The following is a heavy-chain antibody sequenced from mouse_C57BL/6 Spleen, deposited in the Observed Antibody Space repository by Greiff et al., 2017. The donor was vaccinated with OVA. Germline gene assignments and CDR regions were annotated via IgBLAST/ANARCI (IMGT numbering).Heavy chain of an antibody. CDR3: ARGGYDYAHWYFDV. CDR2: INPSNGGT. D-gene: IGHD2-4*01. J-gene: IGHJ1*03. Sequence: QVQLKQPGTELVKPGASVKLSCKASGYTFTSYWMHWVKQRPGQGLEWIGNINPSNGGTNYNEKFKSKATLTVDKSSSTAYMQLSSLTSEDSAVYYCARGGYDYAHWYFDVWGTGTTVTVSS. CDR1: GYTFTSYW. V-gene: IGHV1-53*01.